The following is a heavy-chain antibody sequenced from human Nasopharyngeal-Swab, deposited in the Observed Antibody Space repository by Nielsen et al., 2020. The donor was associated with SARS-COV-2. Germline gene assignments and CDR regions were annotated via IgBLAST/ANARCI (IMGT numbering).Heavy chain of an antibody. CDR3: ARSLNHYYFDY. D-gene: IGHD1-14*01. CDR2: ISSSSSTI. CDR1: GFTFSSYS. Sequence: GESLKISCAASGFTFSSYSMNWVRQAPGKGLEWVSYISSSSSTIYYADSVKGRFTISRDNAKNSLYLQMNSLRAEDTAVYYCARSLNHYYFDYWGQGTLVTVSS. J-gene: IGHJ4*02. V-gene: IGHV3-48*04.